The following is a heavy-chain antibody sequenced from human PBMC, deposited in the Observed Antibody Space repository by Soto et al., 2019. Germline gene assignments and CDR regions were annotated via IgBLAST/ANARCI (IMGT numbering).Heavy chain of an antibody. CDR1: VWSLSPYA. J-gene: IGHJ5*02. CDR2: IIPIFGTA. V-gene: IGHV1-69*01. Sequence: XSVTVPYLHSVWSLSPYANIFVRHSPGQGLEWMGEIIPIFGTANYAQKFQGRVTITADESTSTAYMELSSLRSEEPAVYYCARDRGPSSGYYPYWFDPWGQGTLVTVSS. D-gene: IGHD3-22*01. CDR3: ARDRGPSSGYYPYWFDP.